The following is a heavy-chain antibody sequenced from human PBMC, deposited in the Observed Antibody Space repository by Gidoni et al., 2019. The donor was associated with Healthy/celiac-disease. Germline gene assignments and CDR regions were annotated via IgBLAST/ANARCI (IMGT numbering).Heavy chain of an antibody. CDR3: ARAVGVAATIRYYFDY. Sequence: QVQLQESGPGLVKPSETLSLTCSVSGSSISSGYSWGWIRQPPGKGLEWIGSIYHSGSTYYNPSRKSRVTISVDTSKNQFSLKLSSVTAAETAGYYCARAVGVAATIRYYFDYWGQGTLVTVSS. CDR1: GSSISSGYS. V-gene: IGHV4-38-2*02. D-gene: IGHD2-15*01. J-gene: IGHJ4*02. CDR2: IYHSGST.